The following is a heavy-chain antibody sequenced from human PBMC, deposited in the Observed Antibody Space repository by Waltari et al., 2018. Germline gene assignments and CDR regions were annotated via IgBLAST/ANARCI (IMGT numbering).Heavy chain of an antibody. Sequence: EVQLVESGGGLVQPGGSLRLSCAASGFTFSDHYMDWVRQAPGKGLEWVGRTRNKANIYTTEYAGSVKGRFTISRDDSKNSLYLQMNSLKTEDTAVYYCARGGAYDSDAFDIWGQGTMVTVSS. J-gene: IGHJ3*02. CDR2: TRNKANIYTT. CDR1: GFTFSDHY. V-gene: IGHV3-72*01. D-gene: IGHD3-22*01. CDR3: ARGGAYDSDAFDI.